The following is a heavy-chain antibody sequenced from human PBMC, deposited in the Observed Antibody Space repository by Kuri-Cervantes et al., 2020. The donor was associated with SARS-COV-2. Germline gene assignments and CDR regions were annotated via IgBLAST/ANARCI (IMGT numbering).Heavy chain of an antibody. CDR2: ISYDGSNK. V-gene: IGHV3-30-3*01. D-gene: IGHD2-2*01. Sequence: LSLTCAASGFTFSSYAMHWVRQAPGKGLEWVAVISYDGSNKYYADPVKGRFTISRDNSKNTLYLQMNSLRAEDTAVYYCARAYCSSTSCQLDYWGQGTLVTVSS. J-gene: IGHJ4*02. CDR1: GFTFSSYA. CDR3: ARAYCSSTSCQLDY.